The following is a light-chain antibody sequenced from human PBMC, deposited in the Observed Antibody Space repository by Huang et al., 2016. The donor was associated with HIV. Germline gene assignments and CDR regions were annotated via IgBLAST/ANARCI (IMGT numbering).Light chain of an antibody. J-gene: IGKJ4*01. V-gene: IGKV3-15*01. CDR1: QSITTS. CDR2: GAS. Sequence: EIVMTQSPVTLSVSLGHRATLSCRASQSITTSLAWYQQKPGQAPRLLIYGASTRAAGIAARVSGGGAGAAFTLTISRLQPEDVAVYFCQQYITWPPLTFGGGTTVEI. CDR3: QQYITWPPLT.